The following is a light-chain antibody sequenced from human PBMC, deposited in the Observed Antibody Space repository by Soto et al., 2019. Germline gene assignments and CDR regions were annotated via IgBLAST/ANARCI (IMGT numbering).Light chain of an antibody. Sequence: QSALTQPPSASGSLGQSVTFSCTGTSSDVGGYNYVSWYQQHPGKAPKLIIYEVNKRPSGVPDRFSGSKSGNTASLTVSGLQAEDEADYYCSSYAGSSNVFGTGTKLTVL. CDR1: SSDVGGYNY. V-gene: IGLV2-8*01. CDR3: SSYAGSSNV. CDR2: EVN. J-gene: IGLJ1*01.